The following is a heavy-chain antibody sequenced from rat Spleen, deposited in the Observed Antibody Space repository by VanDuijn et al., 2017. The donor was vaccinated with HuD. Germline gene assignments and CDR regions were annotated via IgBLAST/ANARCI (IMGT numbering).Heavy chain of an antibody. Sequence: EVQLVESGGGLVQPGRSMKLSCAASGFTFSNYDMAWVRQAPTKGLEWVASINFDGSGTYYRDSVKGRFTISRDNAKSTLYLQMDSLRSEDTATYYCARESYWYFDFWGPGTMVTVSS. J-gene: IGHJ1*01. V-gene: IGHV5-25*01. CDR2: INFDGSGT. CDR1: GFTFSNYD. CDR3: ARESYWYFDF.